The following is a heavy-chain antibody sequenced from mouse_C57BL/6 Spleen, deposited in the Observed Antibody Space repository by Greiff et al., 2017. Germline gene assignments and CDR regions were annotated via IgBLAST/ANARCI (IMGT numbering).Heavy chain of an antibody. Sequence: QVQLQQSGAELVRPGASVTLSCKASGYTFTDYEMHWVKQTPVHGLEWIGAIDPETGGTAYNQKFKGKAILTADKSSSTAYMELRSLTSEDSAVYYSGGSSYLYYAMDYWGQGTSVTVSS. CDR1: GYTFTDYE. D-gene: IGHD1-1*01. CDR3: GGSSYLYYAMDY. CDR2: IDPETGGT. J-gene: IGHJ4*01. V-gene: IGHV1-15*01.